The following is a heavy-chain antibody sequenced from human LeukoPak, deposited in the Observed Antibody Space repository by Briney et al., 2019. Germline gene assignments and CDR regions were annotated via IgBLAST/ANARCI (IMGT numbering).Heavy chain of an antibody. D-gene: IGHD3-3*01. V-gene: IGHV3-21*01. Sequence: AGGSLRLSCAASGFTSSTSNMNWVRQTPEKGLEWVSTITPGGSNMYYHDSVKSRFTISRDNAKNLLFLQMNSLRAEDTAVYYCASWSGSSVLDYWGQGTLVTVSS. CDR3: ASWSGSSVLDY. J-gene: IGHJ4*02. CDR2: ITPGGSNM. CDR1: GFTSSTSN.